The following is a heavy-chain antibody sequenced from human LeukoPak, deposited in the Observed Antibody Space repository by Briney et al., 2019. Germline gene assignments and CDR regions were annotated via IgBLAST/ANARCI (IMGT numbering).Heavy chain of an antibody. V-gene: IGHV3-9*01. CDR1: RFTFDDST. J-gene: IGHJ4*02. CDR2: ISWDSSLI. D-gene: IGHD2-2*01. Sequence: GGSLKLSCAASRFTFDDSTMPWSRQTPGRGLEWVSGISWDSSLIAYADSVKGRFTISRDNARKSLYLLLNSLRVEDTALYFCAKEPSDSCTSRHPDYWGQGTLVTVSS. CDR3: AKEPSDSCTSRHPDY.